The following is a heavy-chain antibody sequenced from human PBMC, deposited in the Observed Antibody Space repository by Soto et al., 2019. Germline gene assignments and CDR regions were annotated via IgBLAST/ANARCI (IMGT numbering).Heavy chain of an antibody. D-gene: IGHD3-22*01. J-gene: IGHJ4*02. CDR2: MSGTSGNT. Sequence: EVQLLESGGDLVQPGGSLRLSCAASGFTFRTYAMSWGRQAPGKGLDWVSAMSGTSGNTYYADSLKGRFTITRDNSKHTLFLQMSSLRAEDTAVYYCAKLDRYGSFDFWGQGALVTVSS. CDR3: AKLDRYGSFDF. CDR1: GFTFRTYA. V-gene: IGHV3-23*01.